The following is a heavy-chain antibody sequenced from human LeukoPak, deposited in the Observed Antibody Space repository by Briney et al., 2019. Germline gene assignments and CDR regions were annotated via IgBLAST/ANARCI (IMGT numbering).Heavy chain of an antibody. J-gene: IGHJ5*02. V-gene: IGHV1-2*06. Sequence: ASVKVSCKASGYTFTGYYMHWVRQAPGQGLEWMGRINPNSGGTNYAQQFQGRVPMTRDTSISTAYMELSRLRSDDTAVYYCARSRAAAAAYWFDPWGQGTLVTVSS. CDR2: INPNSGGT. CDR1: GYTFTGYY. CDR3: ARSRAAAAAYWFDP. D-gene: IGHD6-13*01.